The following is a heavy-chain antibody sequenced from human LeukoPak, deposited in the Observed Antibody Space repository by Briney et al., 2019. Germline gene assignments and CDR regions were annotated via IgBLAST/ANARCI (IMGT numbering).Heavy chain of an antibody. Sequence: GGSLRLSCAASGFTFSSYGMHWVRQAPGKGLEWVAVIWYDGSNKYYADSVKGRFTISRDNSKNTLYLQMNSLRAEDTAVYYCARARTYYDFWSFDPWGQGTLVTVSS. D-gene: IGHD3-3*01. CDR2: IWYDGSNK. CDR1: GFTFSSYG. J-gene: IGHJ5*02. V-gene: IGHV3-33*01. CDR3: ARARTYYDFWSFDP.